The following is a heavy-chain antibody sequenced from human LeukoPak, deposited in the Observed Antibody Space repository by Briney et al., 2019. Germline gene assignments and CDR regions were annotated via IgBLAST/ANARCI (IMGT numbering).Heavy chain of an antibody. Sequence: ASVKVSCKASGGTFSRYAISWVRQAPGQGLEWMGRIIPIFGTANYAQKFQGRVTITTDESTSTAYMELSSLRSEDTAVYYCARGPKGDAFDIWGQGTMVTVSS. CDR3: ARGPKGDAFDI. V-gene: IGHV1-69*05. CDR1: GGTFSRYA. J-gene: IGHJ3*02. CDR2: IIPIFGTA.